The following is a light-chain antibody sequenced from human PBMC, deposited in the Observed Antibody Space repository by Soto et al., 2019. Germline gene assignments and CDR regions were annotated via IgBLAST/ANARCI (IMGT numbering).Light chain of an antibody. CDR2: AAS. Sequence: DVLMTQSPSSVSASVGDRVSITCRASQGISGWLAWYQQKPGKAPKLLIYAASSLQSGVPSRFSGSGSGTDFTLTINTLQPEDFATYYCQQVHIFPLTFGGRTKVEIK. V-gene: IGKV1-12*01. CDR1: QGISGW. CDR3: QQVHIFPLT. J-gene: IGKJ4*01.